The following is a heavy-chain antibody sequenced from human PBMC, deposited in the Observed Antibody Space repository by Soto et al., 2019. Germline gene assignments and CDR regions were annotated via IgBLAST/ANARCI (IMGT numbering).Heavy chain of an antibody. D-gene: IGHD3-3*01. CDR1: GFTFSSYA. Sequence: EVQLLESGGGLVQPGGSLRLSCAASGFTFSSYAMSWVRQAPGKGLEWVAAISGSGGSTYYADSVKGRFTISRDNSKNTLYMQMNSLRAEDTAVYYCAKESDFWSGYYDCWGQGTLVTVSS. CDR3: AKESDFWSGYYDC. J-gene: IGHJ4*02. CDR2: ISGSGGST. V-gene: IGHV3-23*01.